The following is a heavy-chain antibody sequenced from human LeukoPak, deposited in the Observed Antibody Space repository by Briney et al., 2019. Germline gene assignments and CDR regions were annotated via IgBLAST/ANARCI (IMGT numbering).Heavy chain of an antibody. V-gene: IGHV4-59*01. CDR3: ARDRWPDAFDI. J-gene: IGHJ3*02. D-gene: IGHD5-24*01. CDR2: IYYSGST. Sequence: SETLSLTCTVSGGSISSYYWSWIRQPPGKGLEWIGYIYYSGSTNYNPSLKSRVTISVDTSKNQFSLKLSSVTAADTAVYYCARDRWPDAFDIWGQGTMVTVSS. CDR1: GGSISSYY.